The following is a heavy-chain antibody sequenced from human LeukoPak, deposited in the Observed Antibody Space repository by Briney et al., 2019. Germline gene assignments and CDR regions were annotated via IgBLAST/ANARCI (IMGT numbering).Heavy chain of an antibody. CDR2: ISAYNGNT. D-gene: IGHD1-7*01. V-gene: IGHV1-18*01. Sequence: ASGKRSCKASGYTFTSYGISWVRQSAGQGLEWMGWISAYNGNTNYAQKLQGRVTTTTDTSTSTAYMELRSLRSDDTAVYYCARLGITGTTSSDYWGQGTLVTVSS. J-gene: IGHJ4*02. CDR3: ARLGITGTTSSDY. CDR1: GYTFTSYG.